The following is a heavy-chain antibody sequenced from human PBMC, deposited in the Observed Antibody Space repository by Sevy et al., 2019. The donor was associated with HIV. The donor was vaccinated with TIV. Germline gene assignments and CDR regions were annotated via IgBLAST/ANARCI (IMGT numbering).Heavy chain of an antibody. CDR2: ISPYSDGT. CDR3: TTVRVYQPPS. V-gene: IGHV1-2*02. J-gene: IGHJ5*02. Sequence: ASVKVSCKTSGYNFNGYYIHWMRQAPGQWLEWMGWISPYSDGTNYSQRFQGRVTLTRDTSISTAYMELRSLRSDDTAVYYCTTVRVYQPPSWGQGTLLTVSS. D-gene: IGHD2-8*01. CDR1: GYNFNGYY.